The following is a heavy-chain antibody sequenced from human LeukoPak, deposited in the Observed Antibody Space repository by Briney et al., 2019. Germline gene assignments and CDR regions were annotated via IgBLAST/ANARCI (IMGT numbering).Heavy chain of an antibody. V-gene: IGHV1-46*01. CDR2: INPSGGST. D-gene: IGHD3-10*01. J-gene: IGHJ4*02. Sequence: ASVKVSCKASGYTFTNSYMHWVRQAPGQGLEWMGIINPSGGSTSYAQKFQGRVTMTRDMSTSTVYMELTSLRSDDTAVYYCARGSYGSGSYNPLKFDYWGQGTLVTVSS. CDR3: ARGSYGSGSYNPLKFDY. CDR1: GYTFTNSY.